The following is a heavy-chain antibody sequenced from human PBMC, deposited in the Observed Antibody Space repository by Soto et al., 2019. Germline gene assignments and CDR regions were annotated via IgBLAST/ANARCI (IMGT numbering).Heavy chain of an antibody. V-gene: IGHV1-3*01. CDR2: INAGNGNT. J-gene: IGHJ6*02. CDR1: GYTFTSYA. D-gene: IGHD3-22*01. Sequence: VKVSCKASGYTFTSYALHWVRQAPGQRLEWMGWINAGNGNTKYSQKFQGRVTITRDTSASTAYMELSSLRSEDTAVYYCAREVRDSSGYYWGSDGMDVWGQGTTVTVSS. CDR3: AREVRDSSGYYWGSDGMDV.